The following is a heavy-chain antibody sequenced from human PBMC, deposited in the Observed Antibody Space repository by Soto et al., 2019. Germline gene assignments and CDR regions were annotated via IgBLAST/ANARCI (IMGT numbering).Heavy chain of an antibody. CDR1: GFTLSGRS. J-gene: IGHJ6*04. Sequence: EVQLVESGGGLVQPGGSLRLSCAASGFTLSGRSMHWVRQAPGKGLVWVSGIDNAGTDSTYADFVKGRFTSSRDNAKNTLYLQMNRLRVEDTAVYYCARGWFGPDVWGKGTTVTVSP. V-gene: IGHV3-74*01. CDR2: IDNAGTDS. CDR3: ARGWFGPDV. D-gene: IGHD3-10*01.